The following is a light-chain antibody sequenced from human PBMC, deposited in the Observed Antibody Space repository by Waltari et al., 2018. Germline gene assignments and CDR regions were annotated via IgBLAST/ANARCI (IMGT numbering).Light chain of an antibody. V-gene: IGKV3-20*01. Sequence: EIVLTQSPGTLSLSPGERATFPCRASQSVSKYLAWYQQKPGQAPRLLIYDASTRATGIPDRFSGSGSGTDFSLTISRLEPEDFAVYYCQKYVSLPATFGQGTKVEIK. CDR1: QSVSKY. J-gene: IGKJ1*01. CDR3: QKYVSLPAT. CDR2: DAS.